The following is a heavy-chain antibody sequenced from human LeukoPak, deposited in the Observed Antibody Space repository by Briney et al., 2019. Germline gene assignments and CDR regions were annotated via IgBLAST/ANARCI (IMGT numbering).Heavy chain of an antibody. CDR3: ARGRGGQQLTTWDY. Sequence: RPSETLSLTCAVYGGSFSGYYWSWIRQPPGKGLEWIGEINHSGSTNYNPSLKSRVTISVDTSKNQFSLKLSPVTAADTAVYYCARGRGGQQLTTWDYWGQGTLVTVSS. V-gene: IGHV4-34*01. CDR1: GGSFSGYY. CDR2: INHSGST. J-gene: IGHJ4*02. D-gene: IGHD6-13*01.